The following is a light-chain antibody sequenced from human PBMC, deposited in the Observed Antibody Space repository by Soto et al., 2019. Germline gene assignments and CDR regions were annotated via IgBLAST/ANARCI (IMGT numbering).Light chain of an antibody. CDR1: SSNIGSNT. V-gene: IGLV1-44*01. J-gene: IGLJ2*01. Sequence: QSVLTQPPSASGTPGQRVTISCSGSSSNIGSNTVNWYQQLPGTAPKLLIHSNNQWPSGVPDRFSGSKSGTSASLDISGLQSEDEADYYCAAWDDSLNGVVFGGGTQLTVL. CDR3: AAWDDSLNGVV. CDR2: SNN.